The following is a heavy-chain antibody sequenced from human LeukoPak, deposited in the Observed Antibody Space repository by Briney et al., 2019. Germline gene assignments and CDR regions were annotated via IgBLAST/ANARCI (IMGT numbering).Heavy chain of an antibody. CDR1: GGSISSYY. D-gene: IGHD1-26*01. CDR2: IYYSGST. CDR3: ARHSTREGDFDY. Sequence: SETLSLTCTVSGGSISSYYWSWIRQPPGKGLEWIGYIYYSGSTNYNPSLKSRVTISVDTSKNQFSLKLSSVTAADTAVYYCARHSTREGDFDYWGQGTLVTVSS. J-gene: IGHJ4*02. V-gene: IGHV4-59*08.